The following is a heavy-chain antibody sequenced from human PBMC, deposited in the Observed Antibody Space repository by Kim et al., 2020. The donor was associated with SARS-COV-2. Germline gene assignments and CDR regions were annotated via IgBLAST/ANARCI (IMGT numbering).Heavy chain of an antibody. CDR3: ARGVVRGVITKRGGMDV. D-gene: IGHD3-10*01. V-gene: IGHV4-31*03. J-gene: IGHJ6*02. CDR2: IYYSGST. CDR1: GGSISSGGYY. Sequence: SETLSLTCTVSGGSISSGGYYWSWIRQHPGKGLEWIGYIYYSGSTYYNPSLKSRVTISVDTSKNQFSLKLSSVTAADTAVYYCARGVVRGVITKRGGMDVWGQGTTVTVSS.